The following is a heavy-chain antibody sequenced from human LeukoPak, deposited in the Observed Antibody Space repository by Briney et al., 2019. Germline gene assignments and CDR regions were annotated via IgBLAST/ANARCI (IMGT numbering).Heavy chain of an antibody. CDR3: ARTVWGFGP. CDR1: GLTFTNYW. CDR2: INQDGSEK. Sequence: GGSLRLSCAASGLTFTNYWMNWLRQAPGKGPEWVANINQDGSEKSYVDSVKGRFTISRDNGKNSVYLQMNSLRVEDTAVYYCARTVWGFGPWGQGTLVTVSS. V-gene: IGHV3-7*01. D-gene: IGHD3-16*01. J-gene: IGHJ5*02.